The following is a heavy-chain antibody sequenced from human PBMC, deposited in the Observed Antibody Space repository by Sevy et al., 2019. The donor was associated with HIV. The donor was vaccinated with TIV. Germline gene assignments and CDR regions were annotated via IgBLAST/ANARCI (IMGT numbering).Heavy chain of an antibody. CDR3: AKDMDDDYYGSGGNDAFDI. CDR1: GFTFSSYW. V-gene: IGHV3-7*03. CDR2: IKQDGSEK. Sequence: GGSLRLSCAASGFTFSSYWMSWVRQAPGKGLEWVANIKQDGSEKYYVDSVKGRFTISRDNAKNSLYLQMNSLRAEDTALYYCAKDMDDDYYGSGGNDAFDIWGQGTMVTVSS. D-gene: IGHD3-10*01. J-gene: IGHJ3*02.